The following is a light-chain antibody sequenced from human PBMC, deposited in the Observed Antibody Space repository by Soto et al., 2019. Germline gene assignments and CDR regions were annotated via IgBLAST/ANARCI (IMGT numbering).Light chain of an antibody. CDR3: CSSRSSTSYV. V-gene: IGLV2-14*02. CDR1: SGDVGSYNL. CDR2: AVN. J-gene: IGLJ1*01. Sequence: QSVLTQPASLSGSPGQSITISCTGTSGDVGSYNLVSWYQQHPGKAPKLIIYAVNNRPSGVSSRFSGSKSGNTASLTISGLQSEDEADYYCCSSRSSTSYVFGTGTKVTVL.